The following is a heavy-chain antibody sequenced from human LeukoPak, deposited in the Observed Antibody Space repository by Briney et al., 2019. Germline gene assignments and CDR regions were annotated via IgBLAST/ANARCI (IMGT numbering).Heavy chain of an antibody. CDR3: ARDGLFYGDRDGGAFDI. D-gene: IGHD4-17*01. CDR2: ISAYNGNT. CDR1: GYTFTSYG. V-gene: IGHV1-18*01. Sequence: GASVKVSCKASGYTFTSYGISWVRQAPGQGLEWMGWISAYNGNTNYAQKLQGRVTMTTDTSTSTAYMELRSLRSDDTAVYYCARDGLFYGDRDGGAFDIWGQGTMATVSS. J-gene: IGHJ3*02.